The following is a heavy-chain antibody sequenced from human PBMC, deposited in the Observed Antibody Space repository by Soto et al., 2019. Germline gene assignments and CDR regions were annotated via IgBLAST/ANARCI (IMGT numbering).Heavy chain of an antibody. Sequence: GASVKVSCKASGGTFSSYAISWVRQAPGQGLEWMGGIIPIFGTANYAQKFQGRVTITADESTSTAYMELSSLRSGDTAVYYCASAGLTGATSLFGMDVWGQGTTVTVSS. CDR1: GGTFSSYA. CDR3: ASAGLTGATSLFGMDV. J-gene: IGHJ6*02. V-gene: IGHV1-69*13. CDR2: IIPIFGTA. D-gene: IGHD1-26*01.